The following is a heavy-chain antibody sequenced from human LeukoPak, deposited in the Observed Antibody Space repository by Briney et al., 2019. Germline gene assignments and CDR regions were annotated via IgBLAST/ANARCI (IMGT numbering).Heavy chain of an antibody. Sequence: GESLKISCQASGYSFTSSWIGWARQLPGKGLEWMAIINPGDSDTRYSPSFQGQVTISADKSISTVYLQWGSLKASDTAMYYCARQPGAGWFDPWGQGTLVTVSS. J-gene: IGHJ5*02. CDR1: GYSFTSSW. CDR3: ARQPGAGWFDP. CDR2: INPGDSDT. D-gene: IGHD3-10*01. V-gene: IGHV5-51*01.